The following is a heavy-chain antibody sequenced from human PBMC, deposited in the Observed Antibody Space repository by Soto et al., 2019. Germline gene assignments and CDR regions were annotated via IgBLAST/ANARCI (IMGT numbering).Heavy chain of an antibody. CDR1: GVTFSSYA. D-gene: IGHD6-13*01. CDR2: ISGSGGST. J-gene: IGHJ4*02. Sequence: GGSLRLSCAASGVTFSSYAMSWVRQAPGKGLEWVSAISGSGGSTYYADSVKGRFTISRDNSKNTLYLQMNSLRAEDTAVYYCAKGIAAAKNYFDYWGQGTLVTVSS. V-gene: IGHV3-23*01. CDR3: AKGIAAAKNYFDY.